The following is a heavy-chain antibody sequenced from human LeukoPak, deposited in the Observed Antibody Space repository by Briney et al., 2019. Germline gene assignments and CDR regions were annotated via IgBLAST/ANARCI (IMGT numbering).Heavy chain of an antibody. V-gene: IGHV3-21*01. Sequence: GGSLRLSCAASGFSFSSFSMNWVRQAPGKGLEWVSFISTSSTYIYYADSVKGRFTVSRDNAENSLYLQMDSLRAEDTAVYFCARDPYYYHTSGRSPPPAWGQGTLVTVSS. CDR1: GFSFSSFS. CDR2: ISTSSTYI. CDR3: ARDPYYYHTSGRSPPPA. D-gene: IGHD3-22*01. J-gene: IGHJ4*02.